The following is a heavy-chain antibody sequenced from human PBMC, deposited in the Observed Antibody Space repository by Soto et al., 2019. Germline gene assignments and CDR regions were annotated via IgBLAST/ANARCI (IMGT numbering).Heavy chain of an antibody. CDR1: GGSISRSSYY. Sequence: QLQLQESGPGLVKPSETLSLTCTVAGGSISRSSYYWGWIRQPPGKGLEWIGSIYYSGSTYYNPSLKSRVTISVDTSKNQFSLKLSSVTAADTAVYYCARHDYGGFGLWGQGTLVTVSS. D-gene: IGHD4-17*01. CDR2: IYYSGST. CDR3: ARHDYGGFGL. J-gene: IGHJ4*02. V-gene: IGHV4-39*01.